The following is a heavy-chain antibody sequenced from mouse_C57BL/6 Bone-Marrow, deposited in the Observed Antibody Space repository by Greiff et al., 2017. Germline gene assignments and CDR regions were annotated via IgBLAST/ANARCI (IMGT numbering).Heavy chain of an antibody. CDR3: ALKGGFAY. Sequence: QVQLQQPGAELVRPGTSVKLSCKASGYTFTSYWMHWVKQRPGQGLEWIGVIDPSDSYTNYNQKFKGKATLTVATSSSTAYMQLSSLTSEDSAVYYCALKGGFAYWGQGTLVTVSA. CDR2: IDPSDSYT. J-gene: IGHJ3*01. CDR1: GYTFTSYW. V-gene: IGHV1-59*01.